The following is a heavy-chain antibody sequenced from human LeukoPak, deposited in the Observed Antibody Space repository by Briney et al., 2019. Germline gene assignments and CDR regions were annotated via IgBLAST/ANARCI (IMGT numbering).Heavy chain of an antibody. V-gene: IGHV3-7*01. CDR2: IKQDGSEK. Sequence: GGSLRLSCAASGSTFSSYWMSWVRQAPGKGLEWVANIKQDGSEKYYVDSVKGRFTISRDNAKNSLYLQMNSLRAEDTAVYYCARVLTLGYYYMDVWGKGTTVTVSS. CDR1: GSTFSSYW. CDR3: ARVLTLGYYYMDV. J-gene: IGHJ6*03. D-gene: IGHD1-14*01.